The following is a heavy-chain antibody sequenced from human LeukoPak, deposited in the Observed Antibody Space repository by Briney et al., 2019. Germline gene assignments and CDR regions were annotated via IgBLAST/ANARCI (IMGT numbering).Heavy chain of an antibody. D-gene: IGHD3-22*01. V-gene: IGHV1-8*01. Sequence: ASLKVSCEASGYTFTGYDINSVRPTTEQRLEWMGWMNPNSENTGYAQKSQGKVTMTRNTSISTAYMELSSLRSDDTAVYYCMIVVVIPSPRGQGTLVTVSS. CDR2: MNPNSENT. CDR1: GYTFTGYD. J-gene: IGHJ5*02. CDR3: MIVVVIPSP.